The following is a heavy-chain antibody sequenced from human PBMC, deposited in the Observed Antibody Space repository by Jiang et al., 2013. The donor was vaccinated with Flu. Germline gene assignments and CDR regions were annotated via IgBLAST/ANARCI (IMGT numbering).Heavy chain of an antibody. CDR2: IRSKAYGGTT. J-gene: IGHJ6*02. CDR3: TRAHDFWSGYYNYGMDV. V-gene: IGHV3-49*03. Sequence: VQLVESGGGLVQPGRSLRLSCTASGFTFGDYAMSWFRQAPGKGLEWVGFIRSKAYGGTTEYAASVKGRFTISRDDSKSIAYLQMNSLKTEDTAVYYCTRAHDFWSGYYNYGMDVWGQGTTVTVSS. D-gene: IGHD3-3*01. CDR1: GFTFGDYA.